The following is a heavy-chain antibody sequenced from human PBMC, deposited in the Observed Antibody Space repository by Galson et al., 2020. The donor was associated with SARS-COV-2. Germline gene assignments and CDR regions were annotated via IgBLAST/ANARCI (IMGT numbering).Heavy chain of an antibody. CDR3: ARGIIVVTALYYFDY. V-gene: IGHV4-59*01. Sequence: SETLSLTCTVSGGSISPYYWSWVRQPPGKGLEWIGYISYTGSTNYNPSLQSRLTMSIDTSKTQFSLRLSSVTAADTAVYYCARGIIVVTALYYFDYWGQGSLVTVSS. CDR2: ISYTGST. CDR1: GGSISPYY. J-gene: IGHJ4*02. D-gene: IGHD2-21*02.